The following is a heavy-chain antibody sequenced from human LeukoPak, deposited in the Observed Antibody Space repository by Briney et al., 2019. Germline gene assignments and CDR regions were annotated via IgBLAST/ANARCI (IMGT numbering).Heavy chain of an antibody. J-gene: IGHJ4*02. CDR2: IKQDGSEK. CDR3: ARVGRYYDFWNGYYSNYFFDY. CDR1: GGSISSGSYY. Sequence: ETLSLTCTVSGGSISSGSYYWSWIRQPAGKGLEWVANIKQDGSEKYYVDSVKGRFTISRDNAKNSLYLQMNSLRAEDTAVYYCARVGRYYDFWNGYYSNYFFDYWGQGTLVTVSS. V-gene: IGHV3-7*01. D-gene: IGHD3-3*01.